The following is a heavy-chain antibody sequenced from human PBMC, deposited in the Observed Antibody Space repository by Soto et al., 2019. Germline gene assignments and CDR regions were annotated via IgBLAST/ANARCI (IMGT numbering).Heavy chain of an antibody. Sequence: PGGSLRLSCAASGFTFSSYSMNWVRQAPGKGMEWASYISSGSSTIYCADSVKGRFTISRDNAKNSLYLQMNSLRDEDTSVYYFARHYDFWSGYPYYYGMDVWRQGTTVTVSS. CDR2: ISSGSSTI. CDR1: GFTFSSYS. V-gene: IGHV3-48*02. CDR3: ARHYDFWSGYPYYYGMDV. J-gene: IGHJ6*02. D-gene: IGHD3-3*01.